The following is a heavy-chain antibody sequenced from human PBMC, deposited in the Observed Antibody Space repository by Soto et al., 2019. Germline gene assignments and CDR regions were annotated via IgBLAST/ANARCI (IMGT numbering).Heavy chain of an antibody. D-gene: IGHD3-22*01. J-gene: IGHJ4*02. Sequence: PGGSLRLSCAASGFTFNRYAISWVRQTPGKGLEWVSTISGSGGSTYYADSVKGRFTISRDSAKNTLYLQINSLRAEDTAVYYCARNGYYYDSSGYYSTRYPYFDYWGQGTLVTVSS. CDR3: ARNGYYYDSSGYYSTRYPYFDY. CDR2: ISGSGGST. V-gene: IGHV3-23*01. CDR1: GFTFNRYA.